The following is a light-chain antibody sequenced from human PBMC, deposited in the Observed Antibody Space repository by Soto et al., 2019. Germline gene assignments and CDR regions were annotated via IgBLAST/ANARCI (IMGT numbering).Light chain of an antibody. Sequence: QSALAQPPSASGSPGQSVTISCTGTSSDVGGYNYVSWYQQHPGKAPKLMIYEVNKRPSGVPDRFSGSKSGSTASLTVSGLQAEDVADYYCSSYAGGNNWVFGGGTKLTVL. CDR3: SSYAGGNNWV. V-gene: IGLV2-8*01. J-gene: IGLJ3*02. CDR2: EVN. CDR1: SSDVGGYNY.